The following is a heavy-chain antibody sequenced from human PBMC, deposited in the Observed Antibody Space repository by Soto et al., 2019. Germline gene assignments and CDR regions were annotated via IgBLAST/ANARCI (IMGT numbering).Heavy chain of an antibody. V-gene: IGHV4-34*01. D-gene: IGHD1-1*01. CDR2: INHSGIT. Sequence: SETLSLTCTVSGRSFSGYFWTWIRQPPGKGLEWLAEINHSGITNYNPYVENRVSMSVDTSKNQFSLRLFSVTAADTAVFYCVRGPYNYNSRYFDYWGQGTLVTVSS. J-gene: IGHJ4*02. CDR1: GRSFSGYF. CDR3: VRGPYNYNSRYFDY.